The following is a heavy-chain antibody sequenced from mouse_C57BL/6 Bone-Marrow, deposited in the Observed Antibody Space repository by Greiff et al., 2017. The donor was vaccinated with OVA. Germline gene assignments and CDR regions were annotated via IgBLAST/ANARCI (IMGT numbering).Heavy chain of an antibody. J-gene: IGHJ1*03. CDR1: GYSITSGYY. V-gene: IGHV3-6*01. Sequence: VQLQQSGPGLVKPSQSLSLTCSVTGYSITSGYYWNWIRQFPGNKLEWMGYISYDGSNNYNPSLKNRISITRDTSKNQFFLKLNSVTTEDTATYYCARADRDYYGSFWYFDVWGTGTTVTVSS. CDR3: ARADRDYYGSFWYFDV. D-gene: IGHD1-1*01. CDR2: ISYDGSN.